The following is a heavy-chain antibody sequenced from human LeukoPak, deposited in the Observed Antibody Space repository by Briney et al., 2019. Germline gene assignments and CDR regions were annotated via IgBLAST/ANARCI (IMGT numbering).Heavy chain of an antibody. J-gene: IGHJ4*02. V-gene: IGHV3-74*01. Sequence: GALELPFGTSGFPFQGLWMDWGRPGPGKGVVGVGSIKYDGSYTNYADSVKGRFAISRDNAKNTLYLQLNSLRAEDTAVYYCARRDYFDDWGQGTLVTVPS. CDR3: ARRDYFDD. CDR2: IKYDGSYT. CDR1: GFPFQGLW.